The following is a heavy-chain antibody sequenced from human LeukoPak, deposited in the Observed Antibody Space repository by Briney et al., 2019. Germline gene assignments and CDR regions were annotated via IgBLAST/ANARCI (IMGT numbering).Heavy chain of an antibody. CDR1: GFTFSSYA. V-gene: IGHV3-30*04. Sequence: GRPLRLSCAASGFTFSSYALDWVRQAPGKGLEWVAVISKDGNSQNYADSVKGRFTISRDNSKNTLYLQMNSLRPEDTAVYYCAGESFDIWGQGTTVTVSS. J-gene: IGHJ3*02. CDR3: AGESFDI. CDR2: ISKDGNSQ.